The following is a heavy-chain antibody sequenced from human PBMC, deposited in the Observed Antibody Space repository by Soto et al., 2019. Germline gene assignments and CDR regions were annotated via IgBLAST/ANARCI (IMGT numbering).Heavy chain of an antibody. CDR2: INHSGST. D-gene: IGHD3-16*02. Sequence: PSEPLSLTCAVYGGSFSGYYWSWIRQPPGKGLEWIGEINHSGSTNYNPSLKSRVTISVDTSKNQFSLKLSSVTAADTAVYYCARGIYIWGSYRDYWGQGTLVTVSS. J-gene: IGHJ4*02. CDR1: GGSFSGYY. CDR3: ARGIYIWGSYRDY. V-gene: IGHV4-34*01.